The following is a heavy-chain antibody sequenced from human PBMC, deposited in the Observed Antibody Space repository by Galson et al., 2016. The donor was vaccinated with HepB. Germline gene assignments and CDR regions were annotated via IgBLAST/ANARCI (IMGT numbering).Heavy chain of an antibody. J-gene: IGHJ6*02. CDR2: VYYDGNKK. D-gene: IGHD3-10*01. V-gene: IGHV3-33*01. Sequence: SLRLSCAASGFDFKIFAIHWVRQAPGKGLEWVAVVYYDGNKKYYADSVKGRFTISRDNSRNTLFLQMNSLRAEDTAVYFCARDLWVGEFPYAIDVWGQGTTVTASS. CDR3: ARDLWVGEFPYAIDV. CDR1: GFDFKIFA.